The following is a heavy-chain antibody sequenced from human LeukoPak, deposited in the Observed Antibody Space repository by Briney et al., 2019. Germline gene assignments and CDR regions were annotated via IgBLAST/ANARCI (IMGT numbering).Heavy chain of an antibody. V-gene: IGHV4-59*01. CDR2: IYYSGST. Sequence: SETLSLTCTVSGGSISSYYWSWIRQPPGKGLEWIGYIYYSGSTNYNPSLKSRVTISVDTSKNQFSLKLSSVTAADTAVYYCARGNEVLHQVVHLSPVTFDYWGQGTPVTVSS. D-gene: IGHD6-6*01. CDR3: ARGNEVLHQVVHLSPVTFDY. J-gene: IGHJ4*02. CDR1: GGSISSYY.